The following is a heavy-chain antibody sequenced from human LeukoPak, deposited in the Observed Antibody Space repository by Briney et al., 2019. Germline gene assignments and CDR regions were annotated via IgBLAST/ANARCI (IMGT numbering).Heavy chain of an antibody. CDR2: VWYDGSNK. D-gene: IGHD6-6*01. V-gene: IGHV3-33*06. Sequence: GGSLRLSCAASGFTFSSYGMHWVRQAPGKGLEWVAVVWYDGSNKYYADSVKGRFTISRDNSKNTLYLQMNSLRAEDTAVYYFAKGRSSSLSMVDYWGPGTLVPVSS. CDR1: GFTFSSYG. CDR3: AKGRSSSLSMVDY. J-gene: IGHJ4*02.